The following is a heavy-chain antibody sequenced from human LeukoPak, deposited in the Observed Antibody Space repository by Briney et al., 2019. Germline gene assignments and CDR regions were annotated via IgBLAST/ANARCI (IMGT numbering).Heavy chain of an antibody. CDR1: GDSFRSYY. CDR2: ISHSGSI. V-gene: IGHV4-59*01. CDR3: ARGGNLEWFDC. J-gene: IGHJ5*01. D-gene: IGHD3-3*01. Sequence: SASVSLTCTVSGDSFRSYYWSWIRQPPGKGLEWIGYISHSGSINYNPSLKSRVTISVDTSKNQFSLKLNSVTAADTAVYYCARGGNLEWFDCWGEGTLVTASS.